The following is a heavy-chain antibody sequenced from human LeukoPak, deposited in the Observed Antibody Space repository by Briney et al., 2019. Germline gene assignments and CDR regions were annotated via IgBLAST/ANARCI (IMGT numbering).Heavy chain of an antibody. J-gene: IGHJ4*02. V-gene: IGHV3-30*04. Sequence: GGSLRLSCAASGFTFSSYALHWVRQAPGKGLEWVAVISDNGINKYYAESAKGRFTISRDNAKNSLYLQMNSLRAEDTAVYYCARDYNFDYWGQGTLVTVSS. CDR3: ARDYNFDY. CDR1: GFTFSSYA. CDR2: ISDNGINK.